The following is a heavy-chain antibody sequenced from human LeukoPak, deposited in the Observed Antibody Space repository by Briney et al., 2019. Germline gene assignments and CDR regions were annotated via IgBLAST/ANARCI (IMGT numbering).Heavy chain of an antibody. CDR1: GFTFSSYE. D-gene: IGHD7-27*01. Sequence: GGSLRLSCAASGFTFSSYEMHWVRQAPGKGLEWVSYISSSDSTIYYADSVKGRFTISRDNAKNSLYLQMNSLRAEDTAVYYCARDWGYGPTGDWFDPWGQGTLVTVSS. CDR3: ARDWGYGPTGDWFDP. CDR2: ISSSDSTI. V-gene: IGHV3-48*03. J-gene: IGHJ5*02.